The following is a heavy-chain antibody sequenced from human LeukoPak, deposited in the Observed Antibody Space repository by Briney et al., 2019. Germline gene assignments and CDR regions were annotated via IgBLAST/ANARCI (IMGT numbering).Heavy chain of an antibody. J-gene: IGHJ3*02. V-gene: IGHV3-33*08. D-gene: IGHD6-13*01. CDR2: IWYDGSNK. CDR3: ARDHSSSWYPDAFDI. CDR1: GFTFSAYA. Sequence: GGSLRLSCSASGFTFSAYAMHWVRQAPGKGLEWVAVIWYDGSNKYYADSVKGRFTISRDNSKNTLYLQMNSLRAEDTAVYYCARDHSSSWYPDAFDIWGQGTMVTVSS.